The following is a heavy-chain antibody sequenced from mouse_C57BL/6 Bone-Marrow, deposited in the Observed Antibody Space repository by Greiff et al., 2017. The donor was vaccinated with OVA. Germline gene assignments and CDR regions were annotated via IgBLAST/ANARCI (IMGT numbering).Heavy chain of an antibody. CDR3: ARGGTRPFAY. CDR1: GYSFTGYY. V-gene: IGHV1-42*01. D-gene: IGHD4-1*01. J-gene: IGHJ3*01. CDR2: INPSTGGT. Sequence: EVQLQQSGPELVKPGASVKISCKASGYSFTGYYMNWVKQSPEKSLEWIGEINPSTGGTTSNQKFKAKATLTVDKSYSTAYMQLKSLTSEDSAVYYCARGGTRPFAYGGQGTLVTVSA.